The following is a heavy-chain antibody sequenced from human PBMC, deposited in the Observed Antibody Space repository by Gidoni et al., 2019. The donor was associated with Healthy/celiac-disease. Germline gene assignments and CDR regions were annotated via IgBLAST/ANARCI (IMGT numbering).Heavy chain of an antibody. CDR2: IKSKTDGGTT. CDR3: TTDLELLWFGEPSGMDV. V-gene: IGHV3-15*01. Sequence: EVQLVESGGGLVKPGGSLRLSCAASGFTFSNAWMSWVRQAPGKGLEWVGRIKSKTDGGTTDYAAPVKGRFTISRDDSKNTLYLQMNSLKTEDTAVYYCTTDLELLWFGEPSGMDVWGQGTTVTVSS. J-gene: IGHJ6*02. D-gene: IGHD3-10*01. CDR1: GFTFSNAW.